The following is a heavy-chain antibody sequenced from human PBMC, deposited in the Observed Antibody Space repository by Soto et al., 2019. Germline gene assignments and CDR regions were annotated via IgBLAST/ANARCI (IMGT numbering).Heavy chain of an antibody. V-gene: IGHV4-31*03. CDR2: IYYSGST. CDR3: ARDRNWMGEKVNWFDP. Sequence: QVQLQESGPGLVKPSQTLSLTCTVSGGSISSGGYYWSWIRQHPGKGLEWMGYIYYSGSTYYNPSLNGRVTISVDPSENQFSLKLRSVTAADTGVYYCARDRNWMGEKVNWFDPWGQGTLVTVSS. D-gene: IGHD1-1*01. CDR1: GGSISSGGYY. J-gene: IGHJ5*02.